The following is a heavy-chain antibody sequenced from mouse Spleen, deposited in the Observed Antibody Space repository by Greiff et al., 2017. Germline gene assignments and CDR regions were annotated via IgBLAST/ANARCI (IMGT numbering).Heavy chain of an antibody. D-gene: IGHD1-1*01. J-gene: IGHJ4*01. V-gene: IGHV1-64*01. Sequence: QVQLKQPGAELVKPGASVKLSCKASGYTFTSYWMHWVKQRPGQGLEWIGMIHPNSGSTNYNEKFKSKATLTVDKSSSTAYMQLSSLTSEDSAVYYCATVVATDYAMDYWGQGTSVTVSS. CDR3: ATVVATDYAMDY. CDR1: GYTFTSYW. CDR2: IHPNSGST.